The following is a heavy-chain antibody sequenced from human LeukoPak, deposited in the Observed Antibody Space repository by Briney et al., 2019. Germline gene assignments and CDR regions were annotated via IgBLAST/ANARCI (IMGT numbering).Heavy chain of an antibody. CDR1: GFTFSSYA. V-gene: IGHV3-23*01. D-gene: IGHD3-22*01. CDR2: ISGSGGST. CDR3: ARVALVSGYPFDY. Sequence: PGGSLRLSCAASGFTFSSYAMSWVRQAPGKGLEWVSAISGSGGSTYYADSVKGRFTISRDNSKNTLYLRMNSLRAEDTAVYYCARVALVSGYPFDYWGQGTLVTVSS. J-gene: IGHJ4*02.